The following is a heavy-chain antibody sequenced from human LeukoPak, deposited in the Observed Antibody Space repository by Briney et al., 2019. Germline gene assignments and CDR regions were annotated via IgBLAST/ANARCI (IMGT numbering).Heavy chain of an antibody. J-gene: IGHJ4*02. D-gene: IGHD6-13*01. CDR2: ISTSSSYM. Sequence: GGSLRLSCAASGFTFSSYSMNWVRQAPGKGLEWLSSISTSSSYMYYADSVKGRFTISRDNAKNSLYLQMNSLRAEDTAVYYCARAKSSSWNRAFGYWGQGTLVTVSS. CDR1: GFTFSSYS. CDR3: ARAKSSSWNRAFGY. V-gene: IGHV3-21*01.